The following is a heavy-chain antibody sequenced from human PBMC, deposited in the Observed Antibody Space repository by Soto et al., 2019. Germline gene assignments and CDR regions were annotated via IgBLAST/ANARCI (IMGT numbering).Heavy chain of an antibody. CDR1: GGSISSGGYS. D-gene: IGHD2-21*01. CDR3: ARLGAYYQSLAP. V-gene: IGHV4-30-2*01. CDR2: MYHSGST. Sequence: SETLSLTCAVSGGSISSGGYSWSWIRQPPGKGLEWIGYMYHSGSTNYNPSLKSRATISLETSKSQFSLRLTSVTAADTAIYYCARLGAYYQSLAPWGPGTLVTVSS. J-gene: IGHJ5*02.